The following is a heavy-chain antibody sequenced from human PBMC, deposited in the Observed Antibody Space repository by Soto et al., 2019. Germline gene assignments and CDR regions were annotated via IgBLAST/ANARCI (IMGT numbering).Heavy chain of an antibody. CDR2: INIGTGYT. V-gene: IGHV1-3*04. CDR3: ARSQNDGSGAYSDY. J-gene: IGHJ4*02. D-gene: IGHD3-10*01. CDR1: GYTFTRSL. Sequence: QVHLEQSGAEVKKPGASVKVSCKASGYTFTRSLMHWVRQAPGQSLEWMGWINIGTGYTKISQRFQGRASFAGDTSASTAYKELISLRSEDTAVYYCARSQNDGSGAYSDYWGQGTLVTISS.